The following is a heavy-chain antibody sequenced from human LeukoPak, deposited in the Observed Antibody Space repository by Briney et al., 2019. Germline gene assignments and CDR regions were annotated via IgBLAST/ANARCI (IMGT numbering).Heavy chain of an antibody. J-gene: IGHJ4*02. CDR3: ARGRGNFDY. CDR1: GGSISTYY. CDR2: LYYSGTT. V-gene: IGHV4-59*01. Sequence: PSETLSLTCTVSGGSISTYYWSWIRQPPGKGLEWIGYLYYSGTTNYNPSLKSRVTISVDTSKNPFSLKLSSVTAADTAVYYCARGRGNFDYWGQGTLVTVSS.